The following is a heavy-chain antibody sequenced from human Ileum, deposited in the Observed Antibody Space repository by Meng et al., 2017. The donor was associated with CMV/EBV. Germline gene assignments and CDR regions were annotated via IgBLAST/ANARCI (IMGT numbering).Heavy chain of an antibody. J-gene: IGHJ5*02. CDR1: GFTFSTYV. CDR2: ISSDGGEK. D-gene: IGHD2-2*01. V-gene: IGHV3-30*04. CDR3: AREMGQYCSSTSCYADWFDP. Sequence: GGSLRLSCAASGFTFSTYVMYWVRQAPGKGLEWVAVISSDGGEKYHADSVRGRFTISRDNAKNSLYLQMNSLRAEDTAVYYCAREMGQYCSSTSCYADWFDPWGQGTLVTVSS.